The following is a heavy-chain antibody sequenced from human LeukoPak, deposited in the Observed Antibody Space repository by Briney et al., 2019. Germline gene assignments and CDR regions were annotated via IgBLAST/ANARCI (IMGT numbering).Heavy chain of an antibody. Sequence: SETLSLTCTLSGGSITTTTYYWGWIRQPPGKGLEWIGSSYYSGNTYYNPSLKSRLTISIDTSRKQFSLKLSSVTAADTAVYYCARTRGFGELLGGGFDPWGQGTLVTVSS. D-gene: IGHD3-10*01. CDR3: ARTRGFGELLGGGFDP. V-gene: IGHV4-39*01. CDR1: GGSITTTTYY. J-gene: IGHJ5*02. CDR2: SYYSGNT.